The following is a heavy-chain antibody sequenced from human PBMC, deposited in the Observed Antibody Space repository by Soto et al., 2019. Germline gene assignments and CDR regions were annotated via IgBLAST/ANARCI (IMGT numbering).Heavy chain of an antibody. CDR3: AKVLSSAGFDY. CDR2: ITWNSVNI. D-gene: IGHD3-10*01. Sequence: GGSLRLSCAASGFTFDDYAMHWVRQAPGKGLEWVSGITWNSVNIGYADSVKGRFTISRDNARNSLYLQMNSLRPEDTALYYCAKVLSSAGFDYWGQGALVTVSS. J-gene: IGHJ4*02. V-gene: IGHV3-9*01. CDR1: GFTFDDYA.